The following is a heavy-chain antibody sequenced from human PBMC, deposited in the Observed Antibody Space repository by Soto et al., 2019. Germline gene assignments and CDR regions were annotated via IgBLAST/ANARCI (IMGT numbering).Heavy chain of an antibody. D-gene: IGHD2-2*01. Sequence: QVQLQESGPGLVKPSGTLSLTCAVSGGSISSSNWWSWVRQPPGKGLEWIGEIYHSGSTNYNPSLKRRVTISVDKSKNQFSLKLSSVTAADTAVYYCARASIVVVPAAAYYYYYGMDVWGQGTTVTVSS. V-gene: IGHV4-4*02. CDR3: ARASIVVVPAAAYYYYYGMDV. CDR2: IYHSGST. J-gene: IGHJ6*02. CDR1: GGSISSSNW.